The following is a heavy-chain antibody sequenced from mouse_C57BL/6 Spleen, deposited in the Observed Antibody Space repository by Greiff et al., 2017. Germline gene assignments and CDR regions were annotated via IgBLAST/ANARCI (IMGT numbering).Heavy chain of an antibody. D-gene: IGHD1-1*01. J-gene: IGHJ1*03. CDR1: GFTFSDYG. CDR2: ISSGSSTI. V-gene: IGHV5-17*01. CDR3: ARRYGSRTLYWYFDV. Sequence: EVKLMESGGGLVKPGGSLKLSCAASGFTFSDYGMHWVRQAPEKGLEWVAYISSGSSTIYYADTVKGRFTISRDNAKNTLFLQMTSLRSEDTAMYYCARRYGSRTLYWYFDVWGTGTTVTVSS.